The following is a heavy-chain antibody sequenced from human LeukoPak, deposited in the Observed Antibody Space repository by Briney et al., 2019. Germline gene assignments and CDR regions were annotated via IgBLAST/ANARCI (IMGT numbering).Heavy chain of an antibody. CDR3: ARVGSRGASLGYINY. Sequence: GGSLRLSCAVSGFTFRIYGMNWVRQAPGKGLEWVSSISPSNSDIYYGESVKGRFTISRDNTKNSLYLQMNSLRAEDTAVYYCARVGSRGASLGYINYWGQGTLVTVSS. V-gene: IGHV3-21*01. CDR1: GFTFRIYG. CDR2: ISPSNSDI. J-gene: IGHJ4*02. D-gene: IGHD1-26*01.